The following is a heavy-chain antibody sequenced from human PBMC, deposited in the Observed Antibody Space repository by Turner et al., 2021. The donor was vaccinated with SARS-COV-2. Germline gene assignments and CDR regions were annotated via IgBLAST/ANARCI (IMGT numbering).Heavy chain of an antibody. J-gene: IGHJ3*02. CDR2: ISSSSSYI. Sequence: EVQLLESGGGLVQPGGSLRLSCAASGFTFSSYAMSWVRQAPGKGLEWVSSISSSSSYIYYADSVKGRFTISRDNAKNSLYLQMNSLRAEDTAVFYCARQGDYYDSSGYYPDAFDIWGQGTMVTVSS. CDR1: GFTFSSYA. D-gene: IGHD3-22*01. CDR3: ARQGDYYDSSGYYPDAFDI. V-gene: IGHV3-21*01.